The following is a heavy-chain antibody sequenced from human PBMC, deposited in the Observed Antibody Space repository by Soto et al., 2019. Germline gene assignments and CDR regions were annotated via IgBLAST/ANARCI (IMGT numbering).Heavy chain of an antibody. J-gene: IGHJ1*01. CDR1: GGSFSGYC. Sequence: PSETLSLTCAVYGGSFSGYCWSWIRQPPGKGLEWIGEINHSGSTIYNPSLKIRVTISLDTSKNHFSLKLSSVTAADTAVYYCARGREGYSSSWYVDWGQ. V-gene: IGHV4-34*01. CDR3: ARGREGYSSSWYVD. CDR2: INHSGST. D-gene: IGHD6-13*01.